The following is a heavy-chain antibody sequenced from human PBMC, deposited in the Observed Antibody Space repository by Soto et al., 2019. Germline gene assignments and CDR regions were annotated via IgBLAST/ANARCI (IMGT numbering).Heavy chain of an antibody. CDR3: ARDRDYDFWSGYQDNWFDP. D-gene: IGHD3-3*01. Sequence: SETLSLTCTVSVGSISSSSYYWGWILQPPGKGLEWIGSIYYSGSTYYNPSLKSRVTISVDTSKNQFSLKLSSVTAADTAVYYCARDRDYDFWSGYQDNWFDPWGQGTLVTVSS. CDR1: VGSISSSSYY. V-gene: IGHV4-39*02. CDR2: IYYSGST. J-gene: IGHJ5*02.